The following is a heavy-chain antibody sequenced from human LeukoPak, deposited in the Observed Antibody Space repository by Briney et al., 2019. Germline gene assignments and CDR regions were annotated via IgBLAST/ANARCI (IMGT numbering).Heavy chain of an antibody. J-gene: IGHJ6*02. V-gene: IGHV3-73*01. CDR2: IRNIADSYAT. CDR3: TRPRAAGTESYFYYGMDV. D-gene: IGHD6-13*01. Sequence: GGSLRLSCAASGFTFSGSAIHWVRQASGKGLDWVGRIRNIADSYATAYAASVKGRFTISRDDSKNTAYLQMNSLKTEDTAVYYCTRPRAAGTESYFYYGMDVWGQGTTVTVSS. CDR1: GFTFSGSA.